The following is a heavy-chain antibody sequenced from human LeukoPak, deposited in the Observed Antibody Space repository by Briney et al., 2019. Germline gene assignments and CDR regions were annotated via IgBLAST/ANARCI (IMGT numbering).Heavy chain of an antibody. V-gene: IGHV1-2*02. CDR2: INPNSGGT. J-gene: IGHJ4*02. D-gene: IGHD1-26*01. Sequence: GASVKVSCKASGYTFTGYYMHWVRQAPGQGLEWMGWINPNSGGTNYAQKFQGRVTMTRDTSISTAYMELSRLRSDDTAVYYCARGKRELLVDSTYFDYWGQGTLVTVSS. CDR1: GYTFTGYY. CDR3: ARGKRELLVDSTYFDY.